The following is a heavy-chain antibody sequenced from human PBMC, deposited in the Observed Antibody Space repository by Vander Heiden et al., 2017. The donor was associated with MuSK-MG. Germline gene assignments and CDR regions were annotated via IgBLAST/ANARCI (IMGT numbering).Heavy chain of an antibody. D-gene: IGHD2-2*01. V-gene: IGHV3-30*02. J-gene: IGHJ6*03. CDR2: IQNDGTKK. CDR1: GFPFMTLG. CDR3: AKSTSTRSMDF. Sequence: QVQLVESGGGVVQPGGSLTLSCGVSGFPFMTLGRHWVRQAPGKGLEWVAFIQNDGTKKFYADSVSGRFTISRENSKNTLYLQMNSLRRDDTAVYYCAKSTSTRSMDFWGKGTTVTVSS.